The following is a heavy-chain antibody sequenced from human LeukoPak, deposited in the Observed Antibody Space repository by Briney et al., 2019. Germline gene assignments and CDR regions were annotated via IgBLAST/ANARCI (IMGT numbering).Heavy chain of an antibody. CDR2: ITGGGYST. V-gene: IGHV3-23*01. D-gene: IGHD1-26*01. Sequence: PGGSLRLSCAASGFTFSSHAMSWVRQAPGKGLEWVSSITGGGYSTYYADSVKGRFTISRDNSGNTLFLHMDSLRAEDTAVYYCAKDASYSGTYIANFDYWGQGTLVTVSS. J-gene: IGHJ4*02. CDR1: GFTFSSHA. CDR3: AKDASYSGTYIANFDY.